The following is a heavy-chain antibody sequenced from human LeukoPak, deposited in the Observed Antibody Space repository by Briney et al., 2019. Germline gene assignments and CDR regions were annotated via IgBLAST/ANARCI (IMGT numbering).Heavy chain of an antibody. CDR1: GFTFSDAW. CDR2: VKSRADGGTT. J-gene: IGHJ4*02. V-gene: IGHV3-15*01. Sequence: GGSLRLSCAGSGFTFSDAWMTWVRQAPGKGLEWVGRVKSRADGGTTDYVAPVKGRFTTSRDDSKNTAYLQMSSLRTEDTAVYYCLNGDYWGRGTQVIVSS. CDR3: LNGDY.